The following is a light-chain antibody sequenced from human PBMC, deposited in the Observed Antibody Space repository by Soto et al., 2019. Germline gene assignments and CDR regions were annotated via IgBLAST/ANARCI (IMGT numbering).Light chain of an antibody. CDR3: HQDYSTPVT. J-gene: IGKJ2*01. Sequence: DIVMTQSPDSLAVSLGERATINCKSSQSVLYSSNNKNYLAWYQQKPGQPPKLLIYWASTRESGVPDRFSGSGSGTDFTLTISSLQAEDVAVYYCHQDYSTPVTFGQGTKLEIK. CDR2: WAS. V-gene: IGKV4-1*01. CDR1: QSVLYSSNNKNY.